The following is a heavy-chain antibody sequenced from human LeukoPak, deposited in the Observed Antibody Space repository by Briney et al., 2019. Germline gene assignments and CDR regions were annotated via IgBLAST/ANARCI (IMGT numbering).Heavy chain of an antibody. J-gene: IGHJ4*01. CDR1: GFSLSDYI. CDR2: ISSSGSPI. V-gene: IGHV3-48*04. D-gene: IGHD6-19*01. CDR3: ARDSVAVAEIDY. Sequence: GGSLRLSCAASGFSLSDYIMNWVRQAPGKGLGWVSYISSSGSPIYYADSLKGRFTISRDNTKNSLSLQMNSLRAEDTAIYYCARDSVAVAEIDYWGQGTLVTVSS.